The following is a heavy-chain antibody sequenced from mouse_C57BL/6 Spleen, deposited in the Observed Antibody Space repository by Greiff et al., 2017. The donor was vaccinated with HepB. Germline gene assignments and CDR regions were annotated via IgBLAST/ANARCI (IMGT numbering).Heavy chain of an antibody. CDR2: INYDGSST. CDR1: GFTFSDYY. V-gene: IGHV5-16*01. CDR3: ARDYYSNYFDY. Sequence: DVQLVESEGGLVQPGSSMKLSCTASGFTFSDYYMAWVRQVPEKGLEWVANINYDGSSTYYLDSLKSRFIISRDNAKNILYLQMSSLKSEDTATYYCARDYYSNYFDYWGQGTTLTVSS. D-gene: IGHD2-5*01. J-gene: IGHJ2*01.